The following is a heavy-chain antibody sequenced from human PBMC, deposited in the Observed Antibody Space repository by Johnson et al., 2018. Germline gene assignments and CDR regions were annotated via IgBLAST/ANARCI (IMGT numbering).Heavy chain of an antibody. V-gene: IGHV3-66*02. CDR3: AGDGVRYWMTMSCPWGHDYFYYMDV. D-gene: IGHD4/OR15-4a*01. Sequence: VQLVQSGGDLVQPGGSLRLSCAASGFIVSSNYMSWVRQAPGKGLEWVSIIYAGGGTYYTDSVKGRFTISRDNSKNTVYLQMNGLRGYDTAVYYWAGDGVRYWMTMSCPWGHDYFYYMDVWGKGTTVTVSS. J-gene: IGHJ6*03. CDR1: GFIVSSNY. CDR2: IYAGGGT.